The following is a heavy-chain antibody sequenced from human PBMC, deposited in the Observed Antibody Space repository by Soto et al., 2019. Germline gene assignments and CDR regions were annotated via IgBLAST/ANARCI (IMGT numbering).Heavy chain of an antibody. CDR3: ARDITREYGYGPNWFDP. CDR1: GFTFSDYY. Sequence: GGSLRLSCAASGFTFSDYYMSWIRQAPGKGLEWVSYISSSSSYTNYADSVKGRFTISRDNAKSSLYLQMNSLRAEDTAVYYCARDITREYGYGPNWFDPWGQGTLVTVSS. J-gene: IGHJ5*02. CDR2: ISSSSSYT. D-gene: IGHD5-18*01. V-gene: IGHV3-11*06.